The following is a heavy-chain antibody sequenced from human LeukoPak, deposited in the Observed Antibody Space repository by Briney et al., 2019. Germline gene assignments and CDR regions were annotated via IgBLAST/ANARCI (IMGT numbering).Heavy chain of an antibody. CDR2: FDPEDGET. D-gene: IGHD5-18*01. J-gene: IGHJ4*02. Sequence: GASVKVSCKVSGYTLTELSMHWVRQAPGKGLEWMGGFDPEDGETIYAQKFQGRVTMIEDTSTDTAYMELSSLRSEDTAVYYCATTVLRGYSYGLDYWGQGTLVTVSS. CDR1: GYTLTELS. V-gene: IGHV1-24*01. CDR3: ATTVLRGYSYGLDY.